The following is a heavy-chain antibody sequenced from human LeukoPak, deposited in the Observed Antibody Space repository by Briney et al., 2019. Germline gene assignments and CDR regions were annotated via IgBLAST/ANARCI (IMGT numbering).Heavy chain of an antibody. J-gene: IGHJ4*02. D-gene: IGHD1-1*01. Sequence: SETLSLTCTVSGYSINNGYYWSWIRQPAGKGLEWIGRIYTSGSTNYNPSLKSRVTISVDTSKNQFSLKLSSVTAADTAVYYCARNWLTHFDYWGQGTLVTVSS. V-gene: IGHV4-61*02. CDR2: IYTSGST. CDR1: GYSINNGYY. CDR3: ARNWLTHFDY.